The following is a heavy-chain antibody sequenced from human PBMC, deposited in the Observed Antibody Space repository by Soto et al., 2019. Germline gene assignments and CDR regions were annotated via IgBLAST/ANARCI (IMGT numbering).Heavy chain of an antibody. J-gene: IGHJ5*02. Sequence: EVPLVESGGGLVQPGGSLRLSCAASGFTFSSYSMNWVRQAPGKGLEWVSYISFSSSTIYYADSVKGRFTISRDNAKNSLYLQMNSLRDEDTAVYYCARENYGDYLNWFDPWGQGTLVTVSS. V-gene: IGHV3-48*02. CDR1: GFTFSSYS. CDR3: ARENYGDYLNWFDP. D-gene: IGHD4-17*01. CDR2: ISFSSSTI.